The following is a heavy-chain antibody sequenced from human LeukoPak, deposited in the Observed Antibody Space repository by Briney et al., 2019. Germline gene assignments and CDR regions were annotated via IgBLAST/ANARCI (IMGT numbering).Heavy chain of an antibody. V-gene: IGHV1-69*13. CDR1: GGTFSSYA. CDR3: ARTPLRGATFFTSYPNWFDT. Sequence: ASVKVSCKASGGTFSSYAISWVRQAPGQGLEWMGGIIPIFGTANYAQKFQGRVTITADESTSTAYMELSSLRSGDTAVYYCARTPLRGATFFTSYPNWFDTWGQGTLVTVSS. D-gene: IGHD3-10*01. J-gene: IGHJ5*02. CDR2: IIPIFGTA.